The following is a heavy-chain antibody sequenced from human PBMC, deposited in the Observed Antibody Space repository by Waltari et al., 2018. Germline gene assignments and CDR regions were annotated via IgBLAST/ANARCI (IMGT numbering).Heavy chain of an antibody. CDR2: ISYDGSNK. CDR1: GFTFSSYA. J-gene: IGHJ4*02. D-gene: IGHD5-12*01. CDR3: ARKEGDGYNFFDY. V-gene: IGHV3-30-3*01. Sequence: QVQLVESGGGVVQPGRSLRLSCAASGFTFSSYAMHWVRQAPGKGLEWVAVISYDGSNKYYADSVKGRFTISRDNSKNTLYLQMNSLRAEDTAVYYCARKEGDGYNFFDYWGQGTLVTVSS.